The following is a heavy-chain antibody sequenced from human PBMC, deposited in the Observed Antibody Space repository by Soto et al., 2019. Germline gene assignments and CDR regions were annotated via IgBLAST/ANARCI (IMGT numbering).Heavy chain of an antibody. V-gene: IGHV3-11*01. CDR1: GFTFSDYY. Sequence: GGSLRLSCAASGFTFSDYYMSWIRQAPGKGLEWVSYIDCRRFIKYYGDSVRGRFTISRDNAKKSLYLQLDSLGVEDAAVYYCARDWPDIDQVVGETPGYYGIDVWGQGTTVTVSS. CDR3: ARDWPDIDQVVGETPGYYGIDV. CDR2: IDCRRFIK. D-gene: IGHD2-15*01. J-gene: IGHJ6*02.